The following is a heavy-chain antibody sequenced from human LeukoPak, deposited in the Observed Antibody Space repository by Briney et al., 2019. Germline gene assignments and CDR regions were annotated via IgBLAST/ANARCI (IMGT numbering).Heavy chain of an antibody. D-gene: IGHD1-26*01. CDR2: VYNSVST. V-gene: IGHV4-61*02. CDR1: GGSINSGSSY. Sequence: PSETLSLTCTVSGGSINSGSSYWSWIRQPAGKGLERIGRVYNSVSTNYNPSLKSRVTISLDTSKNQIYLTLNSVTAADTAVYYCARDRVGATGNFDYWGQGTLVTVSS. CDR3: ARDRVGATGNFDY. J-gene: IGHJ4*02.